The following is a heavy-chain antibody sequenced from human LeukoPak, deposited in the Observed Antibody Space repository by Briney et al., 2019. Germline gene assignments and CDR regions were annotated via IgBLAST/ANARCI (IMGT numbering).Heavy chain of an antibody. CDR1: GGSISSYY. D-gene: IGHD3-22*01. Sequence: SETLSLTCTVSGGSISSYYWSWIRQPPGKGLEWIGYIYYSGSTNYNPSLKSRVTISVDTSKNQFSLKLSSVTAANTAVYYCARGVMTDFDYWGQGTLVTVSS. CDR3: ARGVMTDFDY. J-gene: IGHJ4*02. CDR2: IYYSGST. V-gene: IGHV4-59*01.